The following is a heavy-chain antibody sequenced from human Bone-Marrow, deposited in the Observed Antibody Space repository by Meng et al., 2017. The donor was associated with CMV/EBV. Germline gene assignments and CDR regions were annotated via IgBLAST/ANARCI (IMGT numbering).Heavy chain of an antibody. J-gene: IGHJ6*02. D-gene: IGHD2-2*02. CDR3: ARDGGYCSSTSCYTSDCYYYGMDV. CDR1: GYTFTGYY. CDR2: INPNSGGT. Sequence: ASVKVSCKASGYTFTGYYMHWVRQAPGQGLEWVGWINPNSGGTNSAQEFQGRVTVTRDTSISTVYMELSWLRSGDTAVYYCARDGGYCSSTSCYTSDCYYYGMDVWGQGTTVTVSS. V-gene: IGHV1-2*02.